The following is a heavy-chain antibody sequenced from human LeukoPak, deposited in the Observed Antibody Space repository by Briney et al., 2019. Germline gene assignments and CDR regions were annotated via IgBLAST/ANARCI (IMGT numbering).Heavy chain of an antibody. CDR2: ISSSGSTI. V-gene: IGHV3-11*01. D-gene: IGHD2-21*02. CDR1: GFTFSDYY. CDR3: ARVNRVTAIQELDY. Sequence: GGSLRLSCAASGFTFSDYYMTWIRQAPGKGLEWVSCISSSGSTIFYADSVKGRFTISRDNAKSSLFLQMNSLRAEDTAVYYCARVNRVTAIQELDYWGQGTLVSVSS. J-gene: IGHJ4*02.